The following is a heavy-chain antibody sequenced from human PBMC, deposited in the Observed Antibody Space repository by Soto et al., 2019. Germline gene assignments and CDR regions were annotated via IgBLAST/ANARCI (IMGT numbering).Heavy chain of an antibody. CDR2: IYSGGST. V-gene: IGHV3-66*01. J-gene: IGHJ3*02. CDR3: ARDWTGTVAFDI. CDR1: GFSVSSKY. D-gene: IGHD1-1*01. Sequence: GGSLRLSCAASGFSVSSKYVSWVRQAPGKGLEWVSVIYSGGSTYYADSVKGRFTISRDNSKNTLYLQMNSLRAEDTAVYYCARDWTGTVAFDIWGQGTIVTVSS.